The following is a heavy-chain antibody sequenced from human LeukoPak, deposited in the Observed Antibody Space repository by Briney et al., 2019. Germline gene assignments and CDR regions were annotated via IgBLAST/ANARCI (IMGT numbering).Heavy chain of an antibody. CDR3: AKDWAGSDRRYYFDY. J-gene: IGHJ4*02. D-gene: IGHD3-22*01. CDR1: GFTFSRYR. CDR2: IKQDGSEK. V-gene: IGHV3-7*03. Sequence: PGGSLRLSCAASGFTFSRYRMSWVRQAPGKGLEWVANIKQDGSEKYYVDSVKGRFTISRDNSQNTLYLQMNSLRAEDSAVYYCAKDWAGSDRRYYFDYWGQGTLVTVSS.